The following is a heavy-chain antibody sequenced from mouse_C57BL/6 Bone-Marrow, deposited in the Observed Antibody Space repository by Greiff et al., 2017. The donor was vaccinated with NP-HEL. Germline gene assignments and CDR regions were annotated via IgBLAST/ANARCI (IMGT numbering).Heavy chain of an antibody. V-gene: IGHV1-81*01. D-gene: IGHD3-3*01. Sequence: VKLVESGAELARPGASVKLSCKASGYTFTSYGISWVKQRTGQGLEWIGEIYPRSGNTYYNEKFKGKATLTADKSSSTAYMELRSLTSEDSAVYFCARPANSYYFDYWGQGTTLTVSS. CDR1: GYTFTSYG. CDR2: IYPRSGNT. CDR3: ARPANSYYFDY. J-gene: IGHJ2*01.